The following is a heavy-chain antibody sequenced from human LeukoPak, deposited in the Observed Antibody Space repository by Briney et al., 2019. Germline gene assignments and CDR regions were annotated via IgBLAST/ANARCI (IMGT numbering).Heavy chain of an antibody. D-gene: IGHD3-22*01. V-gene: IGHV4-34*08. CDR2: INHSGST. CDR1: GFTVSSNY. Sequence: PGGSLRLSCAASGFTVSSNYMSWVRQPPGKGLEWIGEINHSGSTNYNPSLKSRVTISVDTSKNQFSLKLSSVTAADTAVYYCAANYYDSSGYYYGAFDYWGQGTLVTVSS. J-gene: IGHJ4*02. CDR3: AANYYDSSGYYYGAFDY.